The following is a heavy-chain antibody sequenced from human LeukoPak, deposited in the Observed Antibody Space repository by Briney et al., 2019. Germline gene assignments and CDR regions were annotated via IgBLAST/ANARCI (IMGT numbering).Heavy chain of an antibody. CDR1: GFAFGHYT. J-gene: IGHJ3*02. CDR3: TKGVRITMVRGAFDI. D-gene: IGHD3-10*01. CDR2: ISWDGGNT. V-gene: IGHV3-43*01. Sequence: GGSLRLSCAASGFAFGHYTMHWVRQAPGKGLEWVSLISWDGGNTYYADSVKGRFTISRDNNKNSLYLQMNSLRAEDTDLYYCTKGVRITMVRGAFDIWGQGTMVTVSS.